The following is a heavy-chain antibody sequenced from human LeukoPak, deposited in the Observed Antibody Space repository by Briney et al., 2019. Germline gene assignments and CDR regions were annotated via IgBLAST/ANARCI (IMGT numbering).Heavy chain of an antibody. V-gene: IGHV1-2*02. CDR2: INPNSGGA. J-gene: IGHJ4*02. CDR1: GYSFIGYY. D-gene: IGHD2-2*03. Sequence: ASVKVSCKASGYSFIGYYIHWVRQAPGQGLEWMGWINPNSGGANYAQKFQGRVTMTSDTSISTAYMELSGLRSDDTAVYYCVRDDVFTLMDFDYWGQGTLVTVSS. CDR3: VRDDVFTLMDFDY.